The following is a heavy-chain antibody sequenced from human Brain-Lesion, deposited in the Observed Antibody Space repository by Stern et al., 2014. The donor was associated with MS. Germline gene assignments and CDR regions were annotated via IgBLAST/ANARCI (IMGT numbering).Heavy chain of an antibody. Sequence: VQLEESGGDLVQPGRSLRLSCAAFGFTFDDYAMPWVRHAPGKGLEWVAGISWNSGTIGYADSVKGRFTTSRDNAYSSLYLQMNSLRPEDTALYYCARDITGSSAYFAYWGQGTLVTVSS. D-gene: IGHD1-14*01. J-gene: IGHJ4*02. V-gene: IGHV3-9*01. CDR2: ISWNSGTI. CDR1: GFTFDDYA. CDR3: ARDITGSSAYFAY.